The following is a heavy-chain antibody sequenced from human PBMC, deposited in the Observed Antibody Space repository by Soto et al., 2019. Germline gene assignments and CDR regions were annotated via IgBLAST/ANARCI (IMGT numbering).Heavy chain of an antibody. CDR2: IYSNGNT. J-gene: IGHJ4*02. CDR3: ARGGAVATTAHFDH. D-gene: IGHD5-12*01. V-gene: IGHV4-4*07. Sequence: LSLTCTVSGDSINNYCWSWMRLPAGKGLEWIGRIYSNGNTYYNPSLKSRVSMSVDTSKNQFSLILKTVTAADTAVYYCARGGAVATTAHFDHWGQGTLVTVSS. CDR1: GDSINNYC.